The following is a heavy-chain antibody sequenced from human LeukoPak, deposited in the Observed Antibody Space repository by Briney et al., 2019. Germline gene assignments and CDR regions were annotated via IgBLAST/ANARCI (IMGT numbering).Heavy chain of an antibody. CDR2: ISYDGSDK. Sequence: PGGSLRLSCAASGFTFSSYAMQWVRQAPGKGLEWVAVISYDGSDKNYADSVKGRFTISRDNSKNTLYLQMNSLRADDTPVYYCARAVYRSGGYYFDYWGQGTLVIVSS. CDR3: ARAVYRSGGYYFDY. CDR1: GFTFSSYA. V-gene: IGHV3-30*04. D-gene: IGHD6-19*01. J-gene: IGHJ4*02.